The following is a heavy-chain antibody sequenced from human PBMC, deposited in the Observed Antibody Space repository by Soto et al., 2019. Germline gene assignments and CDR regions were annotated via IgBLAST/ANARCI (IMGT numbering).Heavy chain of an antibody. CDR1: GGSISSGGYY. D-gene: IGHD3-22*01. J-gene: IGHJ4*02. CDR2: IYYSGST. V-gene: IGHV4-31*03. CDR3: AREGNGTYYYDSSGYYFAI. Sequence: SETLSLTCTVSGGSISSGGYYWSWIRQHPGKGLEWIGYIYYSGSTYYNPSLKSRVTISVDTSKNQFSLKLSSVTAADTAVYYCAREGNGTYYYDSSGYYFAIWGQGTLVTVSS.